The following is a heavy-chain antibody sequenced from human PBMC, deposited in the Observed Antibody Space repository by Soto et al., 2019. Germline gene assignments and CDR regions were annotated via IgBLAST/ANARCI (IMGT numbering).Heavy chain of an antibody. CDR1: GGSISSSSYY. D-gene: IGHD2-2*01. V-gene: IGHV4-39*01. J-gene: IGHJ4*02. CDR3: AGLDLGYCSSTSCEGYYFDY. CDR2: IYYSGST. Sequence: PSETLSLTCTVSGGSISSSSYYWGWIRQPPGKGLEWIGSIYYSGSTYYNPSLKSRVTISVDTSKNQFSLKLSSVTAADTAVYYCAGLDLGYCSSTSCEGYYFDYWGQGTLVTVSS.